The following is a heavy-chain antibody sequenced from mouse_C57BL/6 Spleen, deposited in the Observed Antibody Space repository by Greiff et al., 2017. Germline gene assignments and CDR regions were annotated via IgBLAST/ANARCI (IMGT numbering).Heavy chain of an antibody. CDR3: ASPYYYGSSFWYCGV. V-gene: IGHV5-17*01. CDR1: GFTFSDYG. J-gene: IGHJ1*03. Sequence: EQLKQSGGGLVKPGGSLKLSCAASGFTFSDYGMHWVRQAPEKGLEWVAYISSGSSTIYYADTVKGRFTISRDNAKNTLFLQMTSLRSEDTAMYYCASPYYYGSSFWYCGVWGTGTTVTVSS. CDR2: ISSGSSTI. D-gene: IGHD1-1*01.